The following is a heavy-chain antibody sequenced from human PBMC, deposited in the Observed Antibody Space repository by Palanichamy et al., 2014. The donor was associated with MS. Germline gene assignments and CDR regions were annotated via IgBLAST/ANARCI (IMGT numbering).Heavy chain of an antibody. CDR3: ARGWYDGNGSIDAFDI. CDR2: IYHSGST. J-gene: IGHJ3*02. D-gene: IGHD2-8*01. CDR1: GGSISSGGYY. V-gene: IGHV4-31*03. Sequence: QVQLQESGPGLVKPSQTLSLNCTVSGGSISSGGYYWSWIRQHPGKGLEWIGYIYHSGSTHFNPSVKSRVTMSVDTSKKQFSLSLTSVTAADTAVYYCARGWYDGNGSIDAFDIWGQGRMVTVSS.